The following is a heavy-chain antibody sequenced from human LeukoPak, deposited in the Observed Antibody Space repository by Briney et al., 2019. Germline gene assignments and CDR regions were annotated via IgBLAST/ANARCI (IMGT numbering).Heavy chain of an antibody. J-gene: IGHJ5*02. CDR1: GGSISSGDYY. D-gene: IGHD3-10*01. CDR3: AREALLWFGELPGGFDP. V-gene: IGHV4-30-4*01. Sequence: SETLSLTCTVSGGSISSGDYYWSWIRQPPGKGLEWIGYIYYSGSTYYNPSLKSRVTISVDTSKNQFSLKLSSVTAADTAVYYCAREALLWFGELPGGFDPWGQGTLVTVSS. CDR2: IYYSGST.